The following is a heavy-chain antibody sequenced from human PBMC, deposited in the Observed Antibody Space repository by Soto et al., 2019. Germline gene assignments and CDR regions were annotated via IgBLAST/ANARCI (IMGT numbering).Heavy chain of an antibody. D-gene: IGHD1-26*01. CDR2: ISGSGGGT. Sequence: GGSLRLSCAASGFTFSTYAMSWVRQAPGKGLEWVSSISGSGGGTYYADSVKGRFTISRDNSKNTVYLQLNSLRAEDTAVYYCAKDGPNMGADSGIRGQGTLVTVSS. CDR3: AKDGPNMGADSGI. V-gene: IGHV3-23*01. J-gene: IGHJ4*02. CDR1: GFTFSTYA.